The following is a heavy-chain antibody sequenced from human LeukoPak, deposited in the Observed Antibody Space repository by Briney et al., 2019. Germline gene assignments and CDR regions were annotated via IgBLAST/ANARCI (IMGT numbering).Heavy chain of an antibody. CDR3: ARVVVDYFDY. Sequence: SETLSLTCTVSCGSISSYYWSWIRQPPGKGLEWIGYIYYSGSTNYNPSLKSRVTISVDTSKNQFSLKLSSVTAADTAVYYCARVVVDYFDYWGQGTLVTVSS. V-gene: IGHV4-59*01. CDR2: IYYSGST. D-gene: IGHD2-15*01. CDR1: CGSISSYY. J-gene: IGHJ4*02.